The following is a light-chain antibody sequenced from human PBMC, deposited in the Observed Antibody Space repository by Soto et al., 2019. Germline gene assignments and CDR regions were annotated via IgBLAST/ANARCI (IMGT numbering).Light chain of an antibody. CDR3: QQYSTSRLT. Sequence: EIVLTQSPGTLSWSPGERATLSCRASQSVTRSYLAWYQQKPGQAPRLLISGASSRATGIPDRFSGSGSGTDFNLTISRLEPEEFAVYYCQQYSTSRLTVGGGTKVEIK. J-gene: IGKJ4*01. CDR2: GAS. CDR1: QSVTRSY. V-gene: IGKV3-20*01.